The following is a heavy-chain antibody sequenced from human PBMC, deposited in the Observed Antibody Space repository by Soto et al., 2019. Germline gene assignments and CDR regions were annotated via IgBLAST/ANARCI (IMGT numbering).Heavy chain of an antibody. Sequence: EVQLLESGGGLVQPGGSLRLSCAASGFTFSSYAMSWVRQAPGKGLEWVSAISCSGGSTYYADSVKRRFTISRDNSKNTLYLQMNSLRAEDTAVYYCAVLVDTGMRFDYWGQGTLVTVSS. V-gene: IGHV3-23*01. CDR3: AVLVDTGMRFDY. D-gene: IGHD5-18*01. CDR2: ISCSGGST. CDR1: GFTFSSYA. J-gene: IGHJ4*02.